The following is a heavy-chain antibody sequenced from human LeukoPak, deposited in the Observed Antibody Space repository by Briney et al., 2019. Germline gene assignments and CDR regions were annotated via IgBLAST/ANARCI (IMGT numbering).Heavy chain of an antibody. CDR3: ARDAAPGYFVY. J-gene: IGHJ4*02. V-gene: IGHV3-53*01. Sequence: PGGSLRLSCAASGFTFSSNYVSWVRQAPGHGLEWVSVIYSGGSTYYSDSVKGRFTISRDNSKNALYLQMNSLRAEDTAVYYCARDAAPGYFVYWGQGTLVTVSS. CDR1: GFTFSSNY. D-gene: IGHD6-25*01. CDR2: IYSGGST.